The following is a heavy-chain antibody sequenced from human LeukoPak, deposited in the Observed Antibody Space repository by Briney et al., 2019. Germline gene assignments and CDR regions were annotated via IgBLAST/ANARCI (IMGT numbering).Heavy chain of an antibody. D-gene: IGHD1-26*01. CDR2: VRGSGDRT. J-gene: IGHJ6*03. V-gene: IGHV3-23*01. CDR1: GFTFSSYA. Sequence: GGSLRLSCAASGFTFSSYAMSWVRQAPGKGLEWVSAVRGSGDRTHYADSVKGRFTISRDNSKNTLYLQMNSLRAEDTAVYYCAKDSKIVGATFRSYHYMDVWGKGTAVTVSS. CDR3: AKDSKIVGATFRSYHYMDV.